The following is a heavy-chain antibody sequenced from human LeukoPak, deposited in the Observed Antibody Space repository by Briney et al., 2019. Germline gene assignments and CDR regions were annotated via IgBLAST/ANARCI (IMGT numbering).Heavy chain of an antibody. CDR3: ASLCTYYYDSSGYYPLIWPVDY. Sequence: GGSLRLSCAASGFTFSSYAMHWVRQAPGKGLEWVAVISYDGSNKYYADSVKGRFTISRNNSKNTLYLQMNSLRAEDTAVYYCASLCTYYYDSSGYYPLIWPVDYWGQGTLVTVSS. CDR1: GFTFSSYA. CDR2: ISYDGSNK. D-gene: IGHD3-22*01. J-gene: IGHJ4*02. V-gene: IGHV3-30-3*01.